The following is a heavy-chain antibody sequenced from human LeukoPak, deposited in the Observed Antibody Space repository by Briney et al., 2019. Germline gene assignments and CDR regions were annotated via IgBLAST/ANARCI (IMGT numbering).Heavy chain of an antibody. CDR1: GFTFSSYW. D-gene: IGHD2-15*01. J-gene: IGHJ4*02. CDR2: INGDGSST. CDR3: AREFCSGGTCPPDY. V-gene: IGHV3-74*01. Sequence: GGSLRLSCAASGFTFSSYWMHWVRQAPGKGLVWVSRINGDGSSTDYADSVKGRFTISRDNAKNTLYLQMNSLRAEDTAVYYCAREFCSGGTCPPDYWGQGTLVTVSS.